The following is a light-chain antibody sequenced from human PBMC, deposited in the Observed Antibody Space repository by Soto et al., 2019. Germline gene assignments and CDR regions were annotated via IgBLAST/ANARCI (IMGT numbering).Light chain of an antibody. CDR2: STD. Sequence: QPVLTQPPSASGTPGQRVTISCSGSSSNIGSHPVDWYQHLPGMAPKLLIYSTDQRPSGITDRFSGSKSGTSASLAISGLQSEDEADYYCAAWDDSLKGWVSGGGTKLTVL. V-gene: IGLV1-44*01. CDR3: AAWDDSLKGWV. CDR1: SSNIGSHP. J-gene: IGLJ3*02.